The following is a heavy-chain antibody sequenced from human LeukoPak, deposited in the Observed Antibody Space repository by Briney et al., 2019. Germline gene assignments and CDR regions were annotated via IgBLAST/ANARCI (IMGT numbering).Heavy chain of an antibody. D-gene: IGHD6-13*01. J-gene: IGHJ5*02. CDR3: ARESPVAAVGRSWFDP. CDR2: ISGAGVTT. CDR1: GFTFSSYA. Sequence: GGSLRLSCAASGFTFSSYAVSWVRQAPGKGLEWVSTISGAGVTTYYADSVKGRLTISRDNSKNTVSLQMNSLRDDDTAVYFCARESPVAAVGRSWFDPWGQGTLVTVSS. V-gene: IGHV3-23*01.